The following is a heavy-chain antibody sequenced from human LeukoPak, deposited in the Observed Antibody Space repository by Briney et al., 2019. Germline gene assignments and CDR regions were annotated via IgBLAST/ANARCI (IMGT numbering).Heavy chain of an antibody. D-gene: IGHD1-26*01. V-gene: IGHV4-38-2*02. CDR2: IYHTGST. CDR1: GSSISSGYY. Sequence: SETLSLTCTVSGSSISSGYYWGWIRQPPGKGLEWIGTIYHTGSTYYNPSLRSRVTVSVDTSKKQFSLRLSSVTAADTAVYYCARSLVGANSAFDPWGQGTLVTVSS. CDR3: ARSLVGANSAFDP. J-gene: IGHJ5*02.